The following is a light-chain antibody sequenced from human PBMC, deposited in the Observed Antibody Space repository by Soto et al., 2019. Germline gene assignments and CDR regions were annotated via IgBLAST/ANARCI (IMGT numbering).Light chain of an antibody. J-gene: IGKJ5*01. Sequence: EVVMTRSPATLSVSPVGIATLSCRASQSVSSYLAWYQQKPGQAPRLLIYDASNRATGIPARFSGSGSGTDFTLTISSLEPEDFAVYYCQQRSNWPSITFGQGTRLEIK. V-gene: IGKV3-11*01. CDR2: DAS. CDR3: QQRSNWPSIT. CDR1: QSVSSY.